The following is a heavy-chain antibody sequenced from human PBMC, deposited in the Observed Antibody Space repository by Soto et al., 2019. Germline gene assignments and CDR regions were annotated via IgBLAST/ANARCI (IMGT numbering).Heavy chain of an antibody. D-gene: IGHD3-3*01. CDR3: ARESPRANSHDSLLRFLEWLPGTYGMDV. V-gene: IGHV6-1*01. CDR2: TYYRSKWYN. Sequence: SQTLSLTCAISGDSVSSNSAAWNWIRQSPSRGLEWLGRTYYRSKWYNDYAVSVKSRITINPDTTKNQFSLQLNSVTPEDTAVYYCARESPRANSHDSLLRFLEWLPGTYGMDVWGQGTTVTVSS. J-gene: IGHJ6*02. CDR1: GDSVSSNSAA.